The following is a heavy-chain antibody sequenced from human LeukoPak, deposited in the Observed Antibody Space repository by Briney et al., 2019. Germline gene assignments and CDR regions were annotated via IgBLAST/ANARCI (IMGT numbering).Heavy chain of an antibody. D-gene: IGHD4-11*01. CDR3: ARSQLLPYDAFDV. CDR1: GFNFNTYW. CDR2: IRQDGSDK. Sequence: GGSLRLSCAASGFNFNTYWMGWVRQAPGKGLEWVANIRQDGSDKFYADSVRGRFAISRDNANNLLYLEMNSLRADDTAVYFCARSQLLPYDAFDVWGQGTTVTVSS. J-gene: IGHJ3*01. V-gene: IGHV3-7*02.